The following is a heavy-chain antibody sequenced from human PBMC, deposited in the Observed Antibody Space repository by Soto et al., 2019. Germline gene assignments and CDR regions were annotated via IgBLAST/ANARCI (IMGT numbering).Heavy chain of an antibody. CDR3: ARAELESYYYDSSGYYGY. J-gene: IGHJ4*02. Sequence: QVQLVQSGAEVKKPGSSVKVSCTASGGTFSSYAISWVRQAPGQGLEWMGGIIPIFGTANYAQKFQGRVTITADESTSTAYMELNSLRSEDTAVYYCARAELESYYYDSSGYYGYWGQGTLVTVSS. CDR2: IIPIFGTA. CDR1: GGTFSSYA. V-gene: IGHV1-69*01. D-gene: IGHD3-22*01.